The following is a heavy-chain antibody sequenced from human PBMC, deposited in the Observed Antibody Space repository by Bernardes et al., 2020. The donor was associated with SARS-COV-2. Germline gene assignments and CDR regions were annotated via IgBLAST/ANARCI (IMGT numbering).Heavy chain of an antibody. CDR2: ITANGGST. Sequence: GGSLRLSCASSGFTFISYAMNWVRQAPGKGLEWVSTITANGGSTYYADSVKGRFTISRDNSKNTLYLQMNSLRVEETAVYSCVTYAFPSRYSDNWGKGTLVTVSS. D-gene: IGHD3-9*01. CDR3: VTYAFPSRYSDN. J-gene: IGHJ4*02. V-gene: IGHV3-23*01. CDR1: GFTFISYA.